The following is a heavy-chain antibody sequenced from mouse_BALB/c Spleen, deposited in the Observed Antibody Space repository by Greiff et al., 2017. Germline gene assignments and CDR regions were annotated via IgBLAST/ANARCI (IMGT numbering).Heavy chain of an antibody. CDR1: GFTFSSFG. CDR2: ISSGSSTI. CDR3: AREGDYYGSVDY. Sequence: EVQRVESGGGLVQPGGSRKLSCAASGFTFSSFGMHWVRQAPEKGLEWVAYISSGSSTIYYADTVKGRFTISRDNPKNTLFLQMTSLRSEDTAMYYCAREGDYYGSVDYWGQGTTLTVSS. V-gene: IGHV5-17*02. D-gene: IGHD1-1*01. J-gene: IGHJ2*01.